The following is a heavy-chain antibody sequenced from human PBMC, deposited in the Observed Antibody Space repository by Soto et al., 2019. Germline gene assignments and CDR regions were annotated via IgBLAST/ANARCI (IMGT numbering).Heavy chain of an antibody. CDR2: ISYDGSNK. CDR1: GFTFSSYA. J-gene: IGHJ5*02. V-gene: IGHV3-30-3*01. Sequence: QVQLVESGGGVVQPGRSLRLSCAASGFTFSSYAMHWVRQAPGKGLEWVAVISYDGSNKYYADSVKGRFTISRDNSKNTLYLQMNSLRAEDTAVYYWASINSRVPAAMGDNWFDPWGQGTLVTVSS. D-gene: IGHD2-2*01. CDR3: ASINSRVPAAMGDNWFDP.